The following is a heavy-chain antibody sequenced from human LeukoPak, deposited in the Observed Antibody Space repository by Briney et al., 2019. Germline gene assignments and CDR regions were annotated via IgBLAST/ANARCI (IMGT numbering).Heavy chain of an antibody. CDR2: IYHSGSA. J-gene: IGHJ5*02. V-gene: IGHV4-38-2*02. D-gene: IGHD6-6*01. CDR1: GYSINSGYY. CDR3: ARAKIAARDPNNWFDP. Sequence: SETLSLTCTVSGYSINSGYYWAWIRQPPGKGLEWIGSIYHSGSAYYNPSLKSRVTISVDTSKNQFSLKLSSVTAADTAVYFCARAKIAARDPNNWFDPWGQGTLVTVSS.